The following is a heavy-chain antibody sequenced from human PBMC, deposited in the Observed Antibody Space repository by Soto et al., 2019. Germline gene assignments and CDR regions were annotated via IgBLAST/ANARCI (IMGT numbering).Heavy chain of an antibody. CDR2: IIPILGIA. D-gene: IGHD2-2*01. J-gene: IGHJ6*03. CDR3: ATEYCSSTSCSYYDYYYMDV. CDR1: GGTFSSYT. V-gene: IGHV1-69*02. Sequence: GASVKVSCKASGGTFSSYTISWVRQAPGQGLEWMGRIIPILGIANYAQKFQGRVTITADKSTSTAYMGLSSLRSEDTAVYYCATEYCSSTSCSYYDYYYMDVWGRGTTVTVSS.